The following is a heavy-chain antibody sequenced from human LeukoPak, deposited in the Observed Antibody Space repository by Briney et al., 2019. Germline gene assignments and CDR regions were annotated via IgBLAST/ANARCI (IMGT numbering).Heavy chain of an antibody. V-gene: IGHV3-43D*03. J-gene: IGHJ6*03. CDR3: AKDSKKPPGYYYMDV. CDR1: GFTFDDYA. Sequence: PGGSLRLSCAASGFTFDDYAMHWVRQAPGKGLEWVSLISWDGGSTYYADSVKGRFTISRDNSKNSLYLQMNSLRAEDTALYYCAKDSKKPPGYYYMDVWGKGTTVTVSS. CDR2: ISWDGGST.